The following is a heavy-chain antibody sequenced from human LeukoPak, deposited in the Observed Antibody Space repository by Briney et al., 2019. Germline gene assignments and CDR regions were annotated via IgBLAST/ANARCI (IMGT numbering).Heavy chain of an antibody. V-gene: IGHV3-21*01. CDR1: GFTFSSYS. D-gene: IGHD3-9*01. Sequence: GGSLRLSCAASGFTFSSYSMNWVRQAPGKGLEWVSSISSSSSYIYYADSVKGRFTISRDNARNSLYLQMNSLRAEDTAVYYCARDASPDDPDYDILTGYYPCWGQGTLVTVSS. J-gene: IGHJ4*02. CDR3: ARDASPDDPDYDILTGYYPC. CDR2: ISSSSSYI.